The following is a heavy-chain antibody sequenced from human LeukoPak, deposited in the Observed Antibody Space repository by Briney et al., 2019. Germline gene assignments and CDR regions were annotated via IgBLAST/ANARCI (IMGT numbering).Heavy chain of an antibody. CDR1: GGTFSSYA. CDR3: ARDPGNCGGDCYYP. D-gene: IGHD2-21*02. J-gene: IGHJ5*02. V-gene: IGHV1-69*13. Sequence: GASVKVSCEASGGTFSSYAISWVRQAPGQGLEWMGGIIPIFGTANYAQKFQGRVTITADESTSTAYMELSSLRSEDTAVYYCARDPGNCGGDCYYPWGQGTLVTVSS. CDR2: IIPIFGTA.